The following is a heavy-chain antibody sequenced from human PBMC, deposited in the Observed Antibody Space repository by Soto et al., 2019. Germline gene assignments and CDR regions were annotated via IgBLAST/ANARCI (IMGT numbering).Heavy chain of an antibody. J-gene: IGHJ6*02. CDR1: GYSFTSYW. V-gene: IGHV5-10-1*01. Sequence: PGESLKISCKGSGYSFTSYWISWVRQMPGKGLEWMGRIDPSDSYTNYSPSFQGHVTISADKSISTAYLQWSSLKASDTAMYYCARGTNYDYVWGSYRYAAYGMDVWGQGTTVTVSS. D-gene: IGHD3-16*02. CDR3: ARGTNYDYVWGSYRYAAYGMDV. CDR2: IDPSDSYT.